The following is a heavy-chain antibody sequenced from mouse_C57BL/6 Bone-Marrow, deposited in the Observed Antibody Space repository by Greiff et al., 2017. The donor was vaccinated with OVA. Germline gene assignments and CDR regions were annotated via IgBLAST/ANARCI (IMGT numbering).Heavy chain of an antibody. J-gene: IGHJ4*01. V-gene: IGHV1-76*01. D-gene: IGHD1-1*01. CDR2: IYPGSGNT. CDR1: GYTFTDYY. CDR3: AREYGSSFYYAMDY. Sequence: QVQLKESGAELVRPGASVKLSCKASGYTFTDYYINWVKQRPGQGLEWIARIYPGSGNTYYNEKFKGKATLTAEKSSSTAYMQLSSLTSEDSAVYFCAREYGSSFYYAMDYWGQGTSVTVSS.